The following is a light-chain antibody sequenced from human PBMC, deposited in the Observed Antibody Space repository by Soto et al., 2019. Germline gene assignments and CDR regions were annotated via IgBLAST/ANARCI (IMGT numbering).Light chain of an antibody. CDR2: DVS. Sequence: QSVLTQPASVSGSPGQSITVSCTGTSSDVGGYNYVSWYQHHPGKAPKLMIYDVSNRPSGVSNRFSGSKSGNTASLTISGLQAEDEADYYCSSYTSSSTPYVSGPGTKVTVL. CDR1: SSDVGGYNY. V-gene: IGLV2-14*03. CDR3: SSYTSSSTPYV. J-gene: IGLJ1*01.